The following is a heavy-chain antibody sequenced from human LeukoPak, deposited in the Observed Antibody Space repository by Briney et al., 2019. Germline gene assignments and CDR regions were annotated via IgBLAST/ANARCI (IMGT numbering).Heavy chain of an antibody. J-gene: IGHJ4*02. V-gene: IGHV4-59*01. CDR1: GGSISSYY. CDR3: ARSYCSGGSCYWGPFDY. Sequence: SETLSLTCTVSGGSISSYYWSWIRQPPGGGLEWIGYFYYSGSTNYNPPLKSRVTISVDTSKNQFSLRLSSVTAADTAVYYCARSYCSGGSCYWGPFDYWGQGSLATVSS. D-gene: IGHD2-15*01. CDR2: FYYSGST.